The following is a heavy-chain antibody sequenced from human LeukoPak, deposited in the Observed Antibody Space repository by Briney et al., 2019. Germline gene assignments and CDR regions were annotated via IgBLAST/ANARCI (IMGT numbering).Heavy chain of an antibody. CDR3: AKSESSSWYRGYYFDY. CDR2: ISGSGGST. D-gene: IGHD6-13*01. J-gene: IGHJ4*02. Sequence: PGGSLRLSCAASGFTFSSYAMSWVRQAPGMGLEWVSAISGSGGSTYYADSVKGRFTISRDNSKNTLYLQMNSLRAEDTAVYYCAKSESSSWYRGYYFDYWGQGTLVTVSS. V-gene: IGHV3-23*01. CDR1: GFTFSSYA.